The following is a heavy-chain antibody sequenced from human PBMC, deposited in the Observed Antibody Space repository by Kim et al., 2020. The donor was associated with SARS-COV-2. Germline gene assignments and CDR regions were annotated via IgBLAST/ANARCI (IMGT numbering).Heavy chain of an antibody. Sequence: SETLSLTCAVYGGSLSVFYWSWIRQPPGKGLEWIGEVNHSGSSNYNPSLKSRVTISVDTSKNQFTLKLSSVTAADTAVYCCANGGNYWSGGSCFDYWGQGTLVTVSS. D-gene: IGHD2-15*01. J-gene: IGHJ4*02. CDR3: ANGGNYWSGGSCFDY. CDR1: GGSLSVFY. V-gene: IGHV4-34*01. CDR2: VNHSGSS.